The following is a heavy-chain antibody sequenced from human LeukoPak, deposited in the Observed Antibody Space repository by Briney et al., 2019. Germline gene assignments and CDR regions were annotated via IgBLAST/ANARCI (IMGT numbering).Heavy chain of an antibody. V-gene: IGHV3-23*01. CDR2: ISGSGGST. Sequence: QPGGSLRLSCAASGFTFSSYAMSWVRQAPGKGLEWVSAISGSGGSTYYADSVKGRFTISRDNSKNTLYLQMNSLRAEDTAVYYCAKDQRRDFHYYGFLRDWFDPWGQGTLVTVSS. CDR3: AKDQRRDFHYYGFLRDWFDP. D-gene: IGHD3-10*01. J-gene: IGHJ5*02. CDR1: GFTFSSYA.